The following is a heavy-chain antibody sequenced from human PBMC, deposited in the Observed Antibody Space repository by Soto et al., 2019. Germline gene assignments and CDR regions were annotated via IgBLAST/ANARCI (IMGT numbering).Heavy chain of an antibody. Sequence: GASVKVSCKASGYTFTSYAMHWVRQAPGQRLEWMGWINAGNGNTKYSQKFQGRVTITRDTSASTAYMELSSLRSEDTAVYYCARDLHYYGSHYFDYWGQGTLVTVSS. J-gene: IGHJ4*02. CDR2: INAGNGNT. CDR3: ARDLHYYGSHYFDY. D-gene: IGHD3-10*01. CDR1: GYTFTSYA. V-gene: IGHV1-3*01.